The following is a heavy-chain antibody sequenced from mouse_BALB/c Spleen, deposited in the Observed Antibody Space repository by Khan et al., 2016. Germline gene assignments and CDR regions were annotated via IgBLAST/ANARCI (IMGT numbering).Heavy chain of an antibody. V-gene: IGHV1S135*01. CDR1: GYSFTSYY. J-gene: IGHJ4*01. Sequence: EVQLQESGPELMKPGASVKISCKASGYSFTSYYMHWVKQSHGKSLEWIGYIDPFTGGTSYNQKFKGKATLTVDNSSSPAYMHLSSLTSEDAAVYYCASSTQSFYAMDYWGQGTSVTVSS. D-gene: IGHD1-1*01. CDR3: ASSTQSFYAMDY. CDR2: IDPFTGGT.